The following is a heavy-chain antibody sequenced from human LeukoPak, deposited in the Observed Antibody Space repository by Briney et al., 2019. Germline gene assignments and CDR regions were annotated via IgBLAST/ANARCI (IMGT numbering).Heavy chain of an antibody. CDR1: GFTFSSNS. CDR2: ISSSSSYI. V-gene: IGHV3-21*01. J-gene: IGHJ4*02. Sequence: GGSLRLSCAASGFTFSSNSMNWVRQAPGKGLEWVSSISSSSSYIYYADSLKGRFTISRGNAKNSLYLQMNSLRAEDTALYYCARGRYSGSYLLDYWGQGTLVTVSS. D-gene: IGHD1-26*01. CDR3: ARGRYSGSYLLDY.